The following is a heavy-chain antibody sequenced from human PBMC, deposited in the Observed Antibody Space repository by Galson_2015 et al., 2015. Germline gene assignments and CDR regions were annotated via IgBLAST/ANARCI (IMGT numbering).Heavy chain of an antibody. Sequence: SLTCAVSDYSINIGYYWGWIRQPPGKGLEWIGSIFQSGNTYYNPSLKSRVTISVDTSKNQFSLKLSSVTAADTAVYYCARMINDYGDSVAYFDYWGQGTLVTVSS. J-gene: IGHJ4*02. CDR2: IFQSGNT. V-gene: IGHV4-38-2*01. CDR1: DYSINIGYY. D-gene: IGHD4-17*01. CDR3: ARMINDYGDSVAYFDY.